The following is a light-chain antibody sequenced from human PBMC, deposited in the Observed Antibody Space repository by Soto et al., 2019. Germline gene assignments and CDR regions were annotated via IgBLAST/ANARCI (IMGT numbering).Light chain of an antibody. CDR2: GAS. J-gene: IGKJ1*01. V-gene: IGKV3-20*01. CDR1: QSVTSY. CDR3: QQYGSSPTWT. Sequence: EIVLTQSPGTLSLSPGERATLSCSASQSVTSYLAWYQQKPGQAPRLLIYGASTRATGIPDRFSGSGSGTDFTLTISRLEPEDSAVYYCQQYGSSPTWTFGQGTKVDIK.